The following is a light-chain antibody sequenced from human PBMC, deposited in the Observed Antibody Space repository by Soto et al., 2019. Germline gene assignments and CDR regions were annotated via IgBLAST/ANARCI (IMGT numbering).Light chain of an antibody. Sequence: IQMTQSPSSLSASIGDRVTITCRASQGIGVRLAWFQQKPGKAPQYLIQSASTLASGVPSRFSGSGSGTDVILTINNLQPEDVATYYCLQVYSFPRTFGQGTKVDIK. V-gene: IGKV1-12*01. CDR1: QGIGVR. CDR3: LQVYSFPRT. J-gene: IGKJ1*01. CDR2: SAS.